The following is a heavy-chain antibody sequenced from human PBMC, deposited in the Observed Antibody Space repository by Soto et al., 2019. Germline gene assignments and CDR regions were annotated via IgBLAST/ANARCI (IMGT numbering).Heavy chain of an antibody. CDR2: ISSSGSTI. V-gene: IGHV3-48*03. Sequence: EVQLVESGGGLVQPGGSLRLSCAASGFTFSSYDMNWVRQAPGKGLEWVSYISSSGSTIYYVDSVKGRFTISRDNAKNSLFLQMNSLRDEDTAVYYCASERYSSGLNYYWGQGTLVTVSS. D-gene: IGHD6-19*01. J-gene: IGHJ4*02. CDR3: ASERYSSGLNYY. CDR1: GFTFSSYD.